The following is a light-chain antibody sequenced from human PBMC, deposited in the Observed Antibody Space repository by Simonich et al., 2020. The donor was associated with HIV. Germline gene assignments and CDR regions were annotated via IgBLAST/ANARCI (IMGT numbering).Light chain of an antibody. CDR1: QSVSRS. Sequence: TVLTQSPASLSLSPGERATLSCRASQSVSRSLAWYQQKPGQAPRLVIYDASTRATGIPARFSGSGSGTDFTLTISSLEPEDFAVYYCQQRSNWPPTFGQGTKLEIK. CDR2: DAS. CDR3: QQRSNWPPT. J-gene: IGKJ2*01. V-gene: IGKV3-11*01.